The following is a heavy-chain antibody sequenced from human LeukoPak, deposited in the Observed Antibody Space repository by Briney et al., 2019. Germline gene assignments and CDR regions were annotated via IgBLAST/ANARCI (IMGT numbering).Heavy chain of an antibody. D-gene: IGHD5-18*01. CDR3: ARRGARYSYGPNWFDP. CDR1: GYTFTSYD. J-gene: IGHJ5*02. CDR2: MNPNSGNT. V-gene: IGHV1-8*01. Sequence: ASVKVSCRASGYTFTSYDINWVRQATGQGLEWMGWMNPNSGNTGYAQKFQGRVTMTRNTSISTAYMELSSLRSEDTAVYYCARRGARYSYGPNWFDPWGQGTLVTASS.